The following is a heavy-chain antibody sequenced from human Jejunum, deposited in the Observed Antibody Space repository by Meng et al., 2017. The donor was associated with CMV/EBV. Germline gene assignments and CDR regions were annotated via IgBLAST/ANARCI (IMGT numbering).Heavy chain of an antibody. CDR1: AYISNSDYY. Sequence: AYISNSDYYWGWIRQSPGKGLEWIGSIYYSGNTYHNPSFKSRVTISVDTSKNQFSLRLTSVTAADTAVYYCARDMGQQLVPVSFDYWGQGTLVTVSS. V-gene: IGHV4-39*07. CDR2: IYYSGNT. J-gene: IGHJ4*02. CDR3: ARDMGQQLVPVSFDY. D-gene: IGHD6-13*01.